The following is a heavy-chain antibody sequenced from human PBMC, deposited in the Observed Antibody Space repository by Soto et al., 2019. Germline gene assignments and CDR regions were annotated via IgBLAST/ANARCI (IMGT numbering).Heavy chain of an antibody. CDR1: GFTFSNAW. J-gene: IGHJ6*02. CDR2: IKSKTDGGTT. D-gene: IGHD5-18*01. CDR3: TTNTDPQTYYYYGMDV. V-gene: IGHV3-15*07. Sequence: GGSLRLSCAASGFTFSNAWMNWVRQAPGKGLEWVGRIKSKTDGGTTDYAAPVKGRFTISRDDSKNTLYLQMNSLKTEDTAVYYCTTNTDPQTYYYYGMDVWGQGTTVTVSS.